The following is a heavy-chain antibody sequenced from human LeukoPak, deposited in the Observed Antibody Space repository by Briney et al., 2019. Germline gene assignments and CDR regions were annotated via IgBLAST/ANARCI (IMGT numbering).Heavy chain of an antibody. CDR2: IRYDGVIQ. CDR3: AKDRAWKFYFDS. D-gene: IGHD1-1*01. CDR1: GFTLSNFG. J-gene: IGHJ4*02. Sequence: PGGSLRLSCAASGFTLSNFGMHWVRQAPGKGLEWEAFIRYDGVIQFYADSVKGRFTISRDDSKNTLFLHMNTLRAEDTAVYYCAKDRAWKFYFDSWGQGTLVTVSS. V-gene: IGHV3-30*02.